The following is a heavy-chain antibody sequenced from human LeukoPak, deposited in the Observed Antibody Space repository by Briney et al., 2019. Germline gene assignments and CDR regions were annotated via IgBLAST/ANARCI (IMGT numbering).Heavy chain of an antibody. CDR1: GFTFSSYG. J-gene: IGHJ4*02. Sequence: PGGSLRLSCAASGFTFSSYGMHWVRQAPGKGLEWVAFIRYDGSNKYYADSVKGRFTISRDNSKNTLYLQMNSLRAEDTAVYYCAKEKTGYSSSWCEFDYWGQGTLVTVSS. CDR2: IRYDGSNK. V-gene: IGHV3-30*02. CDR3: AKEKTGYSSSWCEFDY. D-gene: IGHD6-13*01.